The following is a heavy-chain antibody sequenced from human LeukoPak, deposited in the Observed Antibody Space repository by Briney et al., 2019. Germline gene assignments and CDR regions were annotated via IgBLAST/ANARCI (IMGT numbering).Heavy chain of an antibody. Sequence: GGSLRLSCAASGFTFSTYWMSWVRQAPGKGLEWVANIKKDGSEKKYVDSVKGRFTISRDNAKNSLYLQMNSLRAEDTAVYYCAKGRVGATTYFQHWGQGTLVTVSS. V-gene: IGHV3-7*03. CDR3: AKGRVGATTYFQH. D-gene: IGHD1-26*01. CDR2: IKKDGSEK. CDR1: GFTFSTYW. J-gene: IGHJ1*01.